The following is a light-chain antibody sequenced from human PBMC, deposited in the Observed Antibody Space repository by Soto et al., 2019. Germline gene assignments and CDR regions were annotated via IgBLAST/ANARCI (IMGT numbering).Light chain of an antibody. CDR2: GNS. CDR1: SSNIGAGYD. Sequence: QSVLTQPPSVSGAPGQRVIISCTGSSSNIGAGYDVHWYQHLPGTAPKLLIYGNSHRPSGVPDRFSGSRSGTSASLAISGLQSDDEAVYFCSTWDDSLNGWVFGGGTKLTVL. CDR3: STWDDSLNGWV. V-gene: IGLV1-40*01. J-gene: IGLJ3*02.